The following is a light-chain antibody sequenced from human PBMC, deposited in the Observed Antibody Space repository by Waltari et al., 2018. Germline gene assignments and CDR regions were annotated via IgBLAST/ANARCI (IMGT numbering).Light chain of an antibody. CDR2: GTS. CDR1: QDIRND. J-gene: IGKJ1*01. CDR3: LQDYNYPRT. Sequence: AIQMTQSPSSLSASVGDRVTITCRASQDIRNDLGWYQQKPGRAPKFLMKGTSSLQSGVPSRFSASASGTDFTLTISSLQPEDFATYYCLQDYNYPRTFGQGTKVEIK. V-gene: IGKV1-6*01.